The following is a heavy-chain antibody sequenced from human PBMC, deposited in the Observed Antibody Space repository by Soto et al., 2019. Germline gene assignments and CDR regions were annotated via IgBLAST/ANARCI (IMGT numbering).Heavy chain of an antibody. CDR3: ARRPITIFGVVIMVDYYGMDV. Sequence: SVKVSCKASGGTFSSYAISGVRQAPGQGLEWMGGIIPIFGTANYAQKFQGRVTITADESTSTAYMELSSLRSEDTAVYYCARRPITIFGVVIMVDYYGMDVWGQGTTVTVSS. V-gene: IGHV1-69*13. D-gene: IGHD3-3*01. CDR1: GGTFSSYA. J-gene: IGHJ6*02. CDR2: IIPIFGTA.